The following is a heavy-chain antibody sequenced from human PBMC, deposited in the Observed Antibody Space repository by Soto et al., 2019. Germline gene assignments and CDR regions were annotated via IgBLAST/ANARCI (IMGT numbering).Heavy chain of an antibody. CDR1: GFTFSSYG. J-gene: IGHJ3*02. CDR2: IWYDGSNK. Sequence: QVQLVESGGGVVQPGRSLRLSCAASGFTFSSYGMHWVRQAPGKGLEWVAVIWYDGSNKYYADSVKGRFTISRDNSKNTLYLQMNSLRAEGTAVYYCARDLGGDAFDIWGQGTMVTVSS. D-gene: IGHD3-16*01. CDR3: ARDLGGDAFDI. V-gene: IGHV3-33*01.